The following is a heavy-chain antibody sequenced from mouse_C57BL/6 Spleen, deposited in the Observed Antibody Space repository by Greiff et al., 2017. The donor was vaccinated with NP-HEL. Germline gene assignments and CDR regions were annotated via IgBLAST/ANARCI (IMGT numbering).Heavy chain of an antibody. Sequence: EVQLQQSGPGLAKPSQTLSLTCSVTGYSITSDYWNCIRKFPGNKLEYMGYISYSGSTYYNPSLKSRISITRDTSKNQYYLQLNSVTTEDTATYYCAVGDYFDYWGQGTTLTVSS. V-gene: IGHV3-8*01. CDR1: GYSITSDY. J-gene: IGHJ2*01. CDR2: ISYSGST. CDR3: AVGDYFDY.